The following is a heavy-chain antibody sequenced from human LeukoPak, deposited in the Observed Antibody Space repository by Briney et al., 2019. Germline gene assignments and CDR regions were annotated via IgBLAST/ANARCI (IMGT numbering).Heavy chain of an antibody. CDR3: ARGTYDFWSGYNWFDP. CDR2: ISSNGGST. J-gene: IGHJ5*02. Sequence: PGGSLRLSCAASGFTFSSYAMHWVRQAPGKGLEYVSAISSNGGSTYYANSVKGRFTISRDNSKNTLYLQMGSLRAEVMAVYYCARGTYDFWSGYNWFDPWGQGTLVTVSS. CDR1: GFTFSSYA. D-gene: IGHD3-3*01. V-gene: IGHV3-64*01.